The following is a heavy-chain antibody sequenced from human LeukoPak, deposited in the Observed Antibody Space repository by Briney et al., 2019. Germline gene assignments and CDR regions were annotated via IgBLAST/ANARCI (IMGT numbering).Heavy chain of an antibody. D-gene: IGHD6-19*01. J-gene: IGHJ5*02. CDR2: IYYSGST. Sequence: SGTLSLTCTVSGGSISSYYWSWIRQPPGKGLEWIGYIYYSGSTNYNPSLKSRVTISVDTSKNQFSLKLSSVTAADTAVYYCASTAVAGKYNWFDPWGQGTLVTVSS. V-gene: IGHV4-59*01. CDR1: GGSISSYY. CDR3: ASTAVAGKYNWFDP.